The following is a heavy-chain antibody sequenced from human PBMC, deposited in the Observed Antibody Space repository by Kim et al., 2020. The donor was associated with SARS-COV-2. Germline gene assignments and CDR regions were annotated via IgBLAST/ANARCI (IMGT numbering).Heavy chain of an antibody. D-gene: IGHD3-16*02. CDR2: IWYDGSNK. J-gene: IGHJ6*02. V-gene: IGHV3-33*08. CDR3: ARDTGVGYDYVWGSYRSPPPYGMDV. Sequence: GGSLRLSCAASGFTFSSYGMHWVRQAPGKGLEWVAVIWYDGSNKYYADSVKGRFTISRDNSKNTLYLQMNSLRAEDTAVYYCARDTGVGYDYVWGSYRSPPPYGMDVWGQGTTVTVSS. CDR1: GFTFSSYG.